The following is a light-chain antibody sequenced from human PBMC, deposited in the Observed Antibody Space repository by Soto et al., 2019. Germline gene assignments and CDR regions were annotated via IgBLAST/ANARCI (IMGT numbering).Light chain of an antibody. J-gene: IGLJ2*01. V-gene: IGLV2-8*01. Sequence: QSALTQPPSASGSPGQSVTISFTGTDTDVGSYNFVSWYQQYPGKAPKLMIYDVNKRPSGVPDRFSGSKSGNTASLTVSGLQAEEEADYYCNSYAGGHVVFGGGTKLTVL. CDR2: DVN. CDR3: NSYAGGHVV. CDR1: DTDVGSYNF.